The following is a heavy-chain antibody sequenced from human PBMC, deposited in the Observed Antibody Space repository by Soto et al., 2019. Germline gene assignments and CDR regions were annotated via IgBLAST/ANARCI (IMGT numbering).Heavy chain of an antibody. Sequence: QVQLQESGPGLVKPSQTLSLTCTVSGGSISSGGYYWSWIRQHPGKGLEWIGYISYSGSTYYNPSLKSRVTISVDPSKNQFSLKLSSVTAADTAVYFCARGGRRSPGMDVWGQGTTVTVSS. CDR1: GGSISSGGYY. J-gene: IGHJ6*02. CDR2: ISYSGST. D-gene: IGHD3-16*01. CDR3: ARGGRRSPGMDV. V-gene: IGHV4-31*03.